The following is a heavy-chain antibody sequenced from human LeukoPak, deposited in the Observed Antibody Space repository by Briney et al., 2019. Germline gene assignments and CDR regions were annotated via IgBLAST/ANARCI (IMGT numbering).Heavy chain of an antibody. CDR3: AKCGIEVGIATAVSSYYYGVDV. D-gene: IGHD2-21*01. J-gene: IGHJ6*02. V-gene: IGHV3-23*01. Sequence: GGSLRLSCAASGFTFSSYAMSWVRQAPGKGLERVSSITGSGGDTFYADSVKGRFTISRDNSKNTLNLQMNSLKAEDTAVYYCAKCGIEVGIATAVSSYYYGVDVWGQGTTVTVS. CDR2: ITGSGGDT. CDR1: GFTFSSYA.